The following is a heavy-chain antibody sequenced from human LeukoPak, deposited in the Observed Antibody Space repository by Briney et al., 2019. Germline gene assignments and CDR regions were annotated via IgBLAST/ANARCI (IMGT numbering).Heavy chain of an antibody. J-gene: IGHJ4*02. CDR3: SRESGAFSPFGY. V-gene: IGHV4-4*02. CDR1: GGSISSTNW. CDR2: ISLSGLT. Sequence: SETLSLTCGVSGGSISSTNWYSWVRQPPGQGLEWIGEISLSGLTNYNPSLKSRVTMFLDKSKNLLSLTLTSVTAADTAVYYCSRESGAFSPFGYWGQGTLVTVTS. D-gene: IGHD1-26*01.